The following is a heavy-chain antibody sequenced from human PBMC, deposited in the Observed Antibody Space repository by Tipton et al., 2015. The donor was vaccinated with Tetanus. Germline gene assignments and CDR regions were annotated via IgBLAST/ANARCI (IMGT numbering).Heavy chain of an antibody. J-gene: IGHJ4*02. Sequence: TLSLTCTVSGGSVRSGDYYWTWIRQPPGKGLEWVGYIDNGGRTNYTPSLKSRLTISLDKAKKQFSLNLTSVTAADTAVYFCARANFDFPKKGPFDYWGQGTLLIVSS. CDR1: GGSVRSGDYY. CDR2: IDNGGRT. D-gene: IGHD2/OR15-2a*01. CDR3: ARANFDFPKKGPFDY. V-gene: IGHV4-61*08.